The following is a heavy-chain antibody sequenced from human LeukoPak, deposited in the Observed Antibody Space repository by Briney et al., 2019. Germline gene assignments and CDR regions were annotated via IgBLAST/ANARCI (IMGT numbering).Heavy chain of an antibody. J-gene: IGHJ4*02. CDR3: ARGPPPDLDY. V-gene: IGHV4-4*07. CDR2: IHPSGST. CDR1: GDSISSCY. Sequence: SETLSLTGTVFGDSISSCYWSWIRQPAGKGLEGIGRIHPSGSTNYNPSLKSRVTLSVDTSKNEFSLKLSSVTAADTAVYYCARGPPPDLDYWGRGTLVTVSS.